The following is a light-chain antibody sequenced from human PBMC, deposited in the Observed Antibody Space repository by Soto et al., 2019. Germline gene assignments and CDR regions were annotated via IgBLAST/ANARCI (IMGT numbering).Light chain of an antibody. Sequence: QSVLTQPPSVSGAPGQRVTISCTGSSSNIGAGFDVYWYQHLPGTAPKLLIYDNTNRPSGVPDRFSGSKSGTSASLAITGLQAEDEADYYCSSYTSSSTLYVFGTGTKLTVL. V-gene: IGLV1-40*01. J-gene: IGLJ1*01. CDR1: SSNIGAGFD. CDR2: DNT. CDR3: SSYTSSSTLYV.